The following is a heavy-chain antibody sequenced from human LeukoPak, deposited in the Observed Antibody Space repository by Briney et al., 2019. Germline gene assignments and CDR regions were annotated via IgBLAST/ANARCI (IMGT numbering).Heavy chain of an antibody. CDR3: ARDWIPYGGNPRYLDL. D-gene: IGHD4-23*01. CDR1: GGSISSYY. V-gene: IGHV4-4*07. J-gene: IGHJ2*01. CDR2: IYTSGNT. Sequence: PSETLSLTCTVSGGSISSYYWSWIRQPPGKGLEWIGRIYTSGNTNYNPSLKSRVTMSVDTSKNQFSLKLSSVTAADTAVYYCARDWIPYGGNPRYLDLWGRGTLVTVSS.